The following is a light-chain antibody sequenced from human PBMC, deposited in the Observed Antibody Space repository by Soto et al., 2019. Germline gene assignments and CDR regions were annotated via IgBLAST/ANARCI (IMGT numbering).Light chain of an antibody. V-gene: IGKV1-27*01. CDR2: AAS. Sequence: DIQMTQSPSSLSTSVGDRVTITCRASQGISSYLAWYQQKPGKVPKLLIYAASTLQSGVPSRFSGSGSGTDFTLTIRSLQPEDVTTYYHQPYNSAPFTFGPGTKVDIK. J-gene: IGKJ3*01. CDR3: QPYNSAPFT. CDR1: QGISSY.